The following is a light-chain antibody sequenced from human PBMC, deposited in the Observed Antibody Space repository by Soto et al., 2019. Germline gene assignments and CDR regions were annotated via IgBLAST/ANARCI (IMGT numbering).Light chain of an antibody. Sequence: ENVFTQSPGTLSLSPGERATLSCRASQSVSSSDLAWYQQKPGQAPRLLIYGASSRATGIPDRFSGSGSGTDFTLTISRLEPEDFGVYYCQQYGGSGKAFGQGTKVDIK. CDR2: GAS. CDR1: QSVSSSD. CDR3: QQYGGSGKA. J-gene: IGKJ1*01. V-gene: IGKV3-20*01.